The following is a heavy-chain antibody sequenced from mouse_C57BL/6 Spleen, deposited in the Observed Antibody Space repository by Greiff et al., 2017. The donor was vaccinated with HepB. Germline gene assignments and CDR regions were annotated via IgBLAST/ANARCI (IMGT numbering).Heavy chain of an antibody. CDR1: GYTFTGYW. CDR3: AREGYYYGSSYYAMDY. Sequence: QVQLKESGAELMKPGASVKLSCKATGYTFTGYWIEWVKQRPGHGLEWIGEILPGSGSTNYNEKFKGKATFTADTSSNTAYMQLSSLTTEDSAIYYCAREGYYYGSSYYAMDYWGQGTSVTVSS. D-gene: IGHD1-1*01. V-gene: IGHV1-9*01. J-gene: IGHJ4*01. CDR2: ILPGSGST.